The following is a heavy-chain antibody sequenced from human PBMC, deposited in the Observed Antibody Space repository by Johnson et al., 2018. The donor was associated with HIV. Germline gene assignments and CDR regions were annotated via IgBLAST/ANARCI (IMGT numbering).Heavy chain of an antibody. CDR1: GFTFSSYA. V-gene: IGHV3-23*04. Sequence: VQLVESGGGLVQPGGSLRFSCAVSGFTFSSYAMSWVRQAPGKGLEWVSAISGSGGSTYYADSVKGRFTISRDNSKNTLYLQMNSLRAGDTAVYYCARGSSYYYDSSGSDAFDIWGQGTMVTVSS. CDR2: ISGSGGST. J-gene: IGHJ3*02. D-gene: IGHD3-22*01. CDR3: ARGSSYYYDSSGSDAFDI.